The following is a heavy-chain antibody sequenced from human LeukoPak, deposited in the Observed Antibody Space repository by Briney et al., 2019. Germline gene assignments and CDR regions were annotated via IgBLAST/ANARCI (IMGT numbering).Heavy chain of an antibody. J-gene: IGHJ6*03. V-gene: IGHV4-30-2*01. CDR1: GGSISSGGYY. CDR2: IYHSGST. CDR3: ARDRAGGCSSTSCYSYYYYMDV. D-gene: IGHD2-2*01. Sequence: SQTLSLTCTVSGGSISSGGYYWSWIRQPPGKGLEWIGYIYHSGSTYYNPSLKSRVTISVDRSKNQFSLKLSSVTAADTAVYYCARDRAGGCSSTSCYSYYYYMDVWGKGTTVTVSS.